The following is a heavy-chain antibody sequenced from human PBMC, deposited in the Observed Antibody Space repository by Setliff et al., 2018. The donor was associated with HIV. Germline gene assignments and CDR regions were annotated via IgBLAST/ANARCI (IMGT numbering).Heavy chain of an antibody. CDR2: VNPHNGDT. V-gene: IGHV1-2*02. Sequence: ASVKVSCKASGYDFNGYYIHWVRQAPGQGLECMGWVNPHNGDTNYAQDFQGRVTMTSDTSIITAYMELTSLGSDDPAIYYCARGVGAHLRHWGQGTLVTVSS. CDR3: ARGVGAHLRH. D-gene: IGHD1-26*01. CDR1: GYDFNGYY. J-gene: IGHJ4*02.